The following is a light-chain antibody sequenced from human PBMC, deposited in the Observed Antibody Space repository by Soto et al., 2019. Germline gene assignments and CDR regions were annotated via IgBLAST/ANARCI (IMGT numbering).Light chain of an antibody. CDR1: SSDVGSYNL. J-gene: IGLJ1*01. CDR2: EGS. V-gene: IGLV2-23*01. CDR3: CSYAGSSTFM. Sequence: QSALTQPASVSGSPGQSITISCTGTSSDVGSYNLVSWYQQHPGKAPKLMIYEGSKRPSGVSNRLSGSKSGNTASLTISGLQAEDEADYYCCSYAGSSTFMFGIGTKVTVL.